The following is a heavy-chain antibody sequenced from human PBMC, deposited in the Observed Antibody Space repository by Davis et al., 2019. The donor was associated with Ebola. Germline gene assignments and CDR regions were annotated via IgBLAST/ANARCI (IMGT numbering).Heavy chain of an antibody. CDR3: ATSWFGNLPDY. CDR1: GFTFSDYY. CDR2: ISYDGSNK. D-gene: IGHD3-10*01. Sequence: GESLKISCAASGFTFSDYYMSWVRQAPGKGLEWVAVISYDGSNKYYADSVKGRFTISRDNSKNTLYLQMNSLRAEDTAVYYCATSWFGNLPDYWGQGTLVTVSS. J-gene: IGHJ4*01. V-gene: IGHV3-30-3*01.